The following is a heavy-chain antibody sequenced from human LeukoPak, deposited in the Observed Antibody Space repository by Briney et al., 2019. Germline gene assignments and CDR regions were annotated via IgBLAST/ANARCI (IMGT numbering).Heavy chain of an antibody. CDR1: GGTFSSYA. D-gene: IGHD6-19*01. V-gene: IGHV1-69*05. Sequence: SVKVSCKASGGTFSSYAISWVRQAPGQGLEWMGGIIPIFGTANYAQKFQGRVTITTDESTSTAYMELSSLRSEDTAVYYCAGRVRHSSGWSRNAFDIWGQGTMVTVSS. J-gene: IGHJ3*02. CDR3: AGRVRHSSGWSRNAFDI. CDR2: IIPIFGTA.